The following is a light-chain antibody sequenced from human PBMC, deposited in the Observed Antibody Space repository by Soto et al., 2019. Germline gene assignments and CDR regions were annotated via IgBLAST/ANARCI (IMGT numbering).Light chain of an antibody. Sequence: DIQMTQAPSSLSASVGDRVTITCRARQDISTYLAWYQQKPGKGPKLLISAAYTLQSGVPPRFSGSGSGTDFTLTISSLQPEDVATYYCQNYDNAPLTFGGGTKVEIK. J-gene: IGKJ4*01. CDR2: AAY. V-gene: IGKV1-27*01. CDR3: QNYDNAPLT. CDR1: QDISTY.